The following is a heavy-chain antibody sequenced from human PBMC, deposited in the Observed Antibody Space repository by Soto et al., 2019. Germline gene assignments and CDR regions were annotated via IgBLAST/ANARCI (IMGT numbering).Heavy chain of an antibody. D-gene: IGHD3-10*01. CDR2: IYYSGST. V-gene: IGHV4-59*08. CDR1: GGSISSYY. CDR3: ARLWGWFGDY. J-gene: IGHJ4*02. Sequence: QVQLQESGPGLVKPSETLSLTCTVSGGSISSYYWSWIRQPPGKGLEWSGSIYYSGSTNYNPSLKCRVTISVDTSKNKFAMTLSSVTAADTAVYYCARLWGWFGDYWGQGTLCTVAS.